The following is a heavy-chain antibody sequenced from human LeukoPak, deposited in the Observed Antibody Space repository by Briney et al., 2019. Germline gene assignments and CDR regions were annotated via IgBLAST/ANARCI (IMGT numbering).Heavy chain of an antibody. CDR3: ARDLSGHWTYDY. J-gene: IGHJ4*01. D-gene: IGHD1-7*01. V-gene: IGHV3-30-3*01. CDR2: ISLDGNNE. CDR1: GFTFRNYY. Sequence: PGRSLRLSCAASGFTFRNYYMHWVRQAPGKGLEWVAVISLDGNNEYYADSVKGRFSLSRDNFMNTLYLQLNSLRTEDTAMYYCARDLSGHWTYDYWGQGTLVTVSS.